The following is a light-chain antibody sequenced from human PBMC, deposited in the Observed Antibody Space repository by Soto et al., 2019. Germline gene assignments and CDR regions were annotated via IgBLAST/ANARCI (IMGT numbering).Light chain of an antibody. CDR1: QSINIY. J-gene: IGKJ1*01. V-gene: IGKV1-39*01. Sequence: DIQMTQSPSSLSASVGDSVTITCRASQSINIYLSWYQQKPGKAPKLLINVASTLQGGVPSRFSGSGSGTEFTLTISSLQPDDFATYYCQQYNSYSWTFGQGTKVDIK. CDR3: QQYNSYSWT. CDR2: VAS.